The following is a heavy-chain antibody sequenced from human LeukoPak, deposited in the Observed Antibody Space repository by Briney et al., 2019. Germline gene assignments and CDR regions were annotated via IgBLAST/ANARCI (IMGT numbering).Heavy chain of an antibody. CDR2: INTNTGNP. CDR3: ARADYWHYYYYMDV. V-gene: IGHV7-4-1*02. CDR1: GGTFTSYA. Sequence: PEASVKVSCKASGGTFTSYAMNWVRQAPGQGLEWMGWINTNTGNPTYAQGFTGRFVFSLDTSVSTAYLQISSLKAEDTAAYYCARADYWHYYYYMDVWGKGTTVTVSS. J-gene: IGHJ6*03. D-gene: IGHD2-8*02.